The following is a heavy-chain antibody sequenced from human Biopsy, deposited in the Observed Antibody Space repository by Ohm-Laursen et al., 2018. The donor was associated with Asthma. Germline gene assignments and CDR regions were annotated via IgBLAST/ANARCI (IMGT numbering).Heavy chain of an antibody. CDR1: GYTFTSYY. D-gene: IGHD1-26*01. J-gene: IGHJ4*02. CDR2: INPSGGST. Sequence: GSSVKVPCKVSGYTFTSYYMHWVRQAPGQGLEWMGIINPSGGSTSYAQKFQGRVTMTRDTSTSTVYMELSSLRSEDTAVYYCARAGALIVGATMGYWGQGTLVTVSS. CDR3: ARAGALIVGATMGY. V-gene: IGHV1-46*01.